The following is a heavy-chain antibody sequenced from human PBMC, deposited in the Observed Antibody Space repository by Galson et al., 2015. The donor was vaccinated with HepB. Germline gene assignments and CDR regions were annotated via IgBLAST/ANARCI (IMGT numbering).Heavy chain of an antibody. D-gene: IGHD2-2*02. J-gene: IGHJ2*01. CDR1: GGTFSSYA. CDR3: ARVYCSSTSCYTDWYFDL. V-gene: IGHV1-69*13. CDR2: IIPIFGTA. Sequence: SVKVSCKASGGTFSSYAISWVRQAPGQGLEWMGGIIPIFGTANYAQKFQGRVTITADESTSTAYMELSSLRSEDTAVYYCARVYCSSTSCYTDWYFDLWGRGTLVTVSS.